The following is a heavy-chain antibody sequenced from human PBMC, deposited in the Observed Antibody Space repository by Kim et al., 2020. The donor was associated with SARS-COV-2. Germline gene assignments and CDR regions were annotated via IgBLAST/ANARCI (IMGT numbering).Heavy chain of an antibody. V-gene: IGHV3-30*18. CDR3: AKGYSSSFENDY. Sequence: GGSLRLSCAASGFTFSSYGMHWVRQAPGKGLEWVAVISYDGSNKYYADSVKGRFTISRDNSKNTLYLQMNSLRAEDTAVYYCAKGYSSSFENDYWGQGTLVTVSS. CDR2: ISYDGSNK. D-gene: IGHD6-13*01. CDR1: GFTFSSYG. J-gene: IGHJ4*02.